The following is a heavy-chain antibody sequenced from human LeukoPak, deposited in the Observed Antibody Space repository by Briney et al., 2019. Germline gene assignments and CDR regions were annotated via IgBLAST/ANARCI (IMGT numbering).Heavy chain of an antibody. V-gene: IGHV3-73*01. CDR3: TRQGVGAPDFDY. Sequence: PGGSLRLSCAASGFTFSGSAMHWVRQASGKGLEWVGRIRSKANSYATAYAASVKGRFTISRDDSKNTAYLQMNSLKTEDTAVYYCTRQGVGAPDFDYWGQGTLVTVSS. CDR1: GFTFSGSA. J-gene: IGHJ4*02. CDR2: IRSKANSYAT. D-gene: IGHD1-26*01.